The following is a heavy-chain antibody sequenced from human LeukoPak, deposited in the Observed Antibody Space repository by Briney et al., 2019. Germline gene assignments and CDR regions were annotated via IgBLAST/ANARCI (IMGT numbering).Heavy chain of an antibody. Sequence: PSETLSLTCAVYGGSFSGYYWSRIRQPPGTGLEWIGEINHSGSTNYNPSIKSRVTISVDTSKNQFSLKLNSGTAADTAVYYCARGSSSWYEGWFDPWGQGTLVTVTS. V-gene: IGHV4-34*01. CDR3: ARGSSSWYEGWFDP. CDR1: GGSFSGYY. J-gene: IGHJ5*02. D-gene: IGHD6-13*01. CDR2: INHSGST.